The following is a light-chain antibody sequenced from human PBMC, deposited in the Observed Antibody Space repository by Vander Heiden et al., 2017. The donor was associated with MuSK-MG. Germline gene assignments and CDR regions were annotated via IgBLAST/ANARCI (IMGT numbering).Light chain of an antibody. CDR3: QGNYNAPRT. CDR1: QDITSY. J-gene: IGKJ3*01. CDR2: SAS. V-gene: IGKV1-27*01. Sequence: DIQFTQSPSSLSASVGDRVTITCRVSQDITSYLNWFRQKPGKVPNLLIYSASNLHSGVPSRFSGSGSGTDFTLTISSLQPEDISIYYGQGNYNAPRTFGHGTKVDF.